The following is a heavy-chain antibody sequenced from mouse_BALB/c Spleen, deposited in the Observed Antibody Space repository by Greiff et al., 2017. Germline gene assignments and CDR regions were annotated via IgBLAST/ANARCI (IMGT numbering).Heavy chain of an antibody. D-gene: IGHD1-1*01. CDR1: GFTFSSYG. CDR3: ARETTVVRAMDY. J-gene: IGHJ4*01. V-gene: IGHV5-6-3*01. Sequence: EVQGVESGGGLVQPGGSLKLSCAASGFTFSSYGMSWVRQTPDKRLELVATINSNGGSTYYPDSVKGRFTISRDNAKNTLYLQMSSLKSEDTAMYYCARETTVVRAMDYWGQGTSVTVSS. CDR2: INSNGGST.